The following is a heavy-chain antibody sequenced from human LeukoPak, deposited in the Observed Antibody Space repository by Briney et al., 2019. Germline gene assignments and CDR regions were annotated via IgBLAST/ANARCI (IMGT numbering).Heavy chain of an antibody. CDR2: IYSGGSI. CDR1: GLIVSSNY. CDR3: ARANDYGDYSGFDY. J-gene: IGHJ4*02. V-gene: IGHV3-53*01. Sequence: GGSLRLSCAASGLIVSSNYMTWVRQAPGKGLEWVSVIYSGGSIYYADSVKGRFTISRDNAKNSLYLQMNSLRAEDTAVYYCARANDYGDYSGFDYWGQGTLVTVSS. D-gene: IGHD4-17*01.